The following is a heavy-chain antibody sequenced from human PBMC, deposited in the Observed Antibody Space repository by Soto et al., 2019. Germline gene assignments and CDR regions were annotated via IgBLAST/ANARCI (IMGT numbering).Heavy chain of an antibody. D-gene: IGHD3-3*01. V-gene: IGHV1-18*01. CDR2: ISAYNGNT. J-gene: IGHJ4*02. CDR3: ARWSGYDFWSGAYDY. CDR1: GYTFTSYG. Sequence: ASVKVCCKASGYTFTSYGISWVRQAPGQGLEWMGWISAYNGNTNYAQKLQGRVTMTTDTSTSTAYMELRSLRSDDTAVYYCARWSGYDFWSGAYDYWGQGTLVTVSS.